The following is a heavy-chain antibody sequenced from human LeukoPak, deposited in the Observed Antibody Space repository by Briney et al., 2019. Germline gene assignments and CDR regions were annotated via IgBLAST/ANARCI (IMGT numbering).Heavy chain of an antibody. V-gene: IGHV4-59*01. D-gene: IGHD4-17*01. J-gene: IGHJ4*02. CDR3: AKERGMTTSNYFDY. CDR2: IYSSGST. Sequence: KPSETLSLTCTVSGGSITSYYWSWIRQPPGKGLEWIGYIYSSGSTYYNPSLKSRVAMSLDTSKNQLSLHLSSVTAADTAMYYCAKERGMTTSNYFDYWGQGTLVTVSS. CDR1: GGSITSYY.